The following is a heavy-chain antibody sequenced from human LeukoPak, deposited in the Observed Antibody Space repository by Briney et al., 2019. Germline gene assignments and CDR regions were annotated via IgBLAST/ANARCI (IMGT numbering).Heavy chain of an antibody. J-gene: IGHJ4*02. CDR1: GGSISSSNW. CDR2: IYHSGST. V-gene: IGHV4-4*02. CDR3: ARDKGLGASLGELSFRKEFDY. D-gene: IGHD3-16*02. Sequence: PSETLSLTCTVSGGSISSSNWWSWVRQPPGKGLEWIGEIYHSGSTNYNPSLKSRVTISVDKSKNQFSLKLSSVTAADTAVYYCARDKGLGASLGELSFRKEFDYWGQGTLVTVSS.